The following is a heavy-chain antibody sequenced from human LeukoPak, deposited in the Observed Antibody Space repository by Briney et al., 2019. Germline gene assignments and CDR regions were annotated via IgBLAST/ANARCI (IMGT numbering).Heavy chain of an antibody. CDR2: IYYTGST. Sequence: SETLSLTCNVSGVSISSNTFSWGWIRQPPGKGLEWIGNIYYTGSTYYNPSLTSRVTISIDTSKNQFSLKLSSVTAADTAVYYCVRSARPPVAPNGGFDYWGQGTLVTVSS. V-gene: IGHV4-39*07. D-gene: IGHD6-19*01. CDR3: VRSARPPVAPNGGFDY. J-gene: IGHJ4*02. CDR1: GVSISSNTFS.